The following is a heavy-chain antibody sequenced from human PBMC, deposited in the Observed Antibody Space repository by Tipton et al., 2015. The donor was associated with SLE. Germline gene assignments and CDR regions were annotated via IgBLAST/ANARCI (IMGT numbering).Heavy chain of an antibody. D-gene: IGHD2-21*02. Sequence: SLRLSCAASGFTVSSNYMSWVRQAPGKGLEWVSGIYTGGRTYYADSVKGRFTISRDNSKNTLYLQMNSLRAEDTAVHYCARGDPIHYWGQGTLVTVSS. CDR2: IYTGGRT. CDR3: ARGDPIHY. V-gene: IGHV3-66*02. CDR1: GFTVSSNY. J-gene: IGHJ4*02.